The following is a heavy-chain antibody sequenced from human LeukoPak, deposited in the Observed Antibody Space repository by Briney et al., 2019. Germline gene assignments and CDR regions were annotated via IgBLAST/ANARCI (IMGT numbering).Heavy chain of an antibody. Sequence: GASLKVSCKPSGYTFASYGINWVRQAPGQGLEWMGWISAYNGNTNYAQKLQGRVSMTTDTSTSTAYMELRSLRSDYTAVYYCARGYCSSTSCYWPDYWPQGTLVSVPS. CDR2: ISAYNGNT. J-gene: IGHJ4*02. V-gene: IGHV1-18*01. CDR3: ARGYCSSTSCYWPDY. CDR1: GYTFASYG. D-gene: IGHD2-2*01.